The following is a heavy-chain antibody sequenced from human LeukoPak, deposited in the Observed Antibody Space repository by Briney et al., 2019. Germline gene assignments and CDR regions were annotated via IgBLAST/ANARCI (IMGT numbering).Heavy chain of an antibody. CDR2: ISSSGSTI. CDR3: AKVGGGKQLFYYYMDV. D-gene: IGHD4-23*01. Sequence: GGSLRLSCAASGFTFSDYYMSWIRQAPGKGLEWVSYISSSGSTIYYADSVKGRFTTSRDNAKNSLYLQMNSLRAEDTAVYYCAKVGGGKQLFYYYMDVWGKGTTVTVSS. J-gene: IGHJ6*03. V-gene: IGHV3-11*01. CDR1: GFTFSDYY.